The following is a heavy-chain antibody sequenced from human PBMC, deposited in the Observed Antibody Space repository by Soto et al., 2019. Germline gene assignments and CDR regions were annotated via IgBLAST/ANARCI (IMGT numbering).Heavy chain of an antibody. Sequence: EVQLLESGGGLVEPGGSLRLSGAASGFTFSSYAMSWVRKAPGKGLEWVSAISGSGGSTYYADSVKGRFTISRDNSKNTLYLQMNSLRAEDTAVYYCAKTDYGDYGNFDYWGQGTLVTVSS. CDR1: GFTFSSYA. D-gene: IGHD4-17*01. J-gene: IGHJ4*02. CDR2: ISGSGGST. CDR3: AKTDYGDYGNFDY. V-gene: IGHV3-23*01.